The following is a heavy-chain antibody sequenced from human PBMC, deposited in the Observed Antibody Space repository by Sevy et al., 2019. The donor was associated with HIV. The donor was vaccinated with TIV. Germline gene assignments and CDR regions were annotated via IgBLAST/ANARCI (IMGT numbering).Heavy chain of an antibody. CDR1: GFTFSSSA. Sequence: GGSLRLSCAASGFTFSSSAINWVRQAPGKGLEWVSVISASGGSTYYADSVKGRFTISRDNSKNTLYLQMNSLRAEDTAVYYCAKAPSPYYYDSSGYYPLHYFDYWGQGTLVTVSS. D-gene: IGHD3-22*01. CDR2: ISASGGST. J-gene: IGHJ4*02. CDR3: AKAPSPYYYDSSGYYPLHYFDY. V-gene: IGHV3-23*01.